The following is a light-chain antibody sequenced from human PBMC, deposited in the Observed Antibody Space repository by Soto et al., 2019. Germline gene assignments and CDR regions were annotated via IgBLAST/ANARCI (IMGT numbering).Light chain of an antibody. Sequence: EILMTQSPDTLSVSPGERATLSCRASQSINDKLAWYQQRPGQAPRLLFYGASTRASNVPARFSGSGSGTDFTLTISSLQSEDFAVYYCQQYHIRPPLTFGGGTRVEIK. J-gene: IGKJ4*01. CDR1: QSINDK. CDR2: GAS. V-gene: IGKV3-15*01. CDR3: QQYHIRPPLT.